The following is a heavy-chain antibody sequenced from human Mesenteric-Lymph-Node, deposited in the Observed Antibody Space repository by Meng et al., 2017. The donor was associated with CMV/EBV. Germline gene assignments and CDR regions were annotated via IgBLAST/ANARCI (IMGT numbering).Heavy chain of an antibody. V-gene: IGHV3-21*06. D-gene: IGHD1-26*01. J-gene: IGHJ4*02. Sequence: ESLKISGAASGFTFSTYTMNWVRQAPGKGLEWVSSISSSSASIYYADSAKGRFTISRDNAKNSLFLQMNSLRAEDTAIYYCARVDRRGETYSPLIDYWGQGTLVTVSS. CDR3: ARVDRRGETYSPLIDY. CDR2: ISSSSASI. CDR1: GFTFSTYT.